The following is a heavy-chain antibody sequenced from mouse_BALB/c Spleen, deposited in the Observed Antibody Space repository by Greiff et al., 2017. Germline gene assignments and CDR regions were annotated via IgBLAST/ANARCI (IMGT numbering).Heavy chain of an antibody. CDR1: GFNIKDTY. CDR3: APYYYGSSYVRYFDV. D-gene: IGHD1-1*01. CDR2: IDPANGNT. J-gene: IGHJ1*01. Sequence: VQLQQSGAELVKPGASVKLSCTASGFNIKDTYMHWVKQRPEQGLEWIGRIDPANGNTKYDPKFQGKATITADTSSNTAYLQLSSLTSEDTAVYYCAPYYYGSSYVRYFDVWGAGTTVTVSS. V-gene: IGHV14-3*02.